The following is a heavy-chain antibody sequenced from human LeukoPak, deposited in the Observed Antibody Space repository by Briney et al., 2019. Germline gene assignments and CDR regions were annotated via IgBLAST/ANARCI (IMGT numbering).Heavy chain of an antibody. CDR3: ARGPIIDIVVIPAAADYYHMDV. J-gene: IGHJ6*03. Sequence: ASVKVSCKASGYTFTSHYMHWVRQAPGQGLEWMGIINPSGGSTSYAQKFQGRVTMTTDSSTSTAYMELRSLRSDDTAVYYCARGPIIDIVVIPAAADYYHMDVWGKGTTVTVSS. CDR1: GYTFTSHY. V-gene: IGHV1-46*01. D-gene: IGHD2-2*01. CDR2: INPSGGST.